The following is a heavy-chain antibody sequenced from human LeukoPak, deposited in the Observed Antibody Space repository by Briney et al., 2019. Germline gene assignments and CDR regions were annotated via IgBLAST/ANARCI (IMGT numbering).Heavy chain of an antibody. V-gene: IGHV1-3*01. CDR2: INAGNGNT. CDR3: ARDRVVPAANIDYYYYGMDV. Sequence: ASVKVSCKASGYTFTSYAMHWVRQAPGQRLEWMGWINAGNGNTKYSQKFQGRVTITRDTSASTAYMELSSLRSEDTAVYYCARDRVVPAANIDYYYYGMDVWGQGTLVTVSS. D-gene: IGHD2-2*01. CDR1: GYTFTSYA. J-gene: IGHJ6*02.